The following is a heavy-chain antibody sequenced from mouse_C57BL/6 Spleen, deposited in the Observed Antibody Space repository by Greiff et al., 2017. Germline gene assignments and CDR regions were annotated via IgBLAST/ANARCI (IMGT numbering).Heavy chain of an antibody. CDR3: ARRGGNYDFDY. V-gene: IGHV1-52*01. Sequence: QVQLQQPGAELVRPGSSVKLSCKASGYTFTSYWMHWVKQRPIHGLEWIGNIDPSDSETHYNQKFKDKSTLTVDKSSSTAYMQLSSLTSEDSAVYYCARRGGNYDFDYWGQGTTLTVSS. CDR2: IDPSDSET. CDR1: GYTFTSYW. J-gene: IGHJ2*01. D-gene: IGHD2-1*01.